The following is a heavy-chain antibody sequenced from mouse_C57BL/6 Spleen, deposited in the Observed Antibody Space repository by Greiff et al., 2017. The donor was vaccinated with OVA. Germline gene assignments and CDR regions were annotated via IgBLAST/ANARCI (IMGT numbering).Heavy chain of an antibody. CDR2: IYPRDGST. Sequence: VQLQQSDAELVKPGDSVKISCKVSGYTFTDYTIHWMKQRPEQGLEWIGYIYPRDGSTKYNEKFKGKATLTADKSSSTAYMKLNSLTSEDSAVYFCARLEDSNYVFAYWGQGTLVTVSA. D-gene: IGHD2-5*01. V-gene: IGHV1-78*01. J-gene: IGHJ3*01. CDR1: GYTFTDYT. CDR3: ARLEDSNYVFAY.